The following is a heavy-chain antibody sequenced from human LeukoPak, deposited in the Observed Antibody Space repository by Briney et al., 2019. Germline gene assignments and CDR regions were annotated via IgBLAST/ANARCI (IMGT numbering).Heavy chain of an antibody. Sequence: PGGSLRLSCAASGFTFCSYAMYWVRQAPGKGLEWVSGIFGSGGSAHYADSVKGRFTISRDNSKNTLYLQMNSLRAEDTAVYYCAKDQAAFDYWGQGTLVTVSS. CDR2: IFGSGGSA. J-gene: IGHJ4*02. CDR3: AKDQAAFDY. V-gene: IGHV3-23*01. CDR1: GFTFCSYA. D-gene: IGHD6-25*01.